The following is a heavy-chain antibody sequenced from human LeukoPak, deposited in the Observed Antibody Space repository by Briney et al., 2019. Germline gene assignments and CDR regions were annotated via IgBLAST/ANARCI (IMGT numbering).Heavy chain of an antibody. CDR1: GFTFSSYS. D-gene: IGHD3-16*01. V-gene: IGHV3-21*04. J-gene: IGHJ4*02. CDR3: ARENYDYAWGRSFDY. CDR2: ISSSSSYI. Sequence: GGSLRLSCAASGFTFSSYSMNWVRQAPGKGLEWVSSISSSSSYIYYADSVKGRFTISRDNAKNSLYLQMNSLRAEDTAVYYCARENYDYAWGRSFDYWGQGTLVTVSS.